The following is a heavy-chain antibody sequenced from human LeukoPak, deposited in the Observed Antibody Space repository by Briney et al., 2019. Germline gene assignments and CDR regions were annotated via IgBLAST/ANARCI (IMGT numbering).Heavy chain of an antibody. Sequence: PGGSLRLSCAASGFTFSSYAMHWVRQAPGKGLEWVAVISYDGSNKYYADSVKGRFTISRDNSKNTLYLQMNSLRAEDTAVYYCARVPYCSGGGCYWRLIDYWGQGTLVTVSS. D-gene: IGHD2-15*01. CDR2: ISYDGSNK. CDR3: ARVPYCSGGGCYWRLIDY. V-gene: IGHV3-30*04. J-gene: IGHJ4*02. CDR1: GFTFSSYA.